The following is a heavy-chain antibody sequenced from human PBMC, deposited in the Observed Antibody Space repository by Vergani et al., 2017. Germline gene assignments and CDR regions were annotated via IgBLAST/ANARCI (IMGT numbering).Heavy chain of an antibody. CDR1: GFSLSTSGVG. Sequence: QITLKESGPTLVKPTQTLTLTCTFSGFSLSTSGVGVGWIRQPPGKALEWLALIYWDDDKRYSPSLKSRLTITKDTSKSQVVLTMTNMDPVDTATYYCAHRRLVVVPAAIEVGWFDPWGQGTLVTVSS. CDR2: IYWDDDK. D-gene: IGHD2-2*02. V-gene: IGHV2-5*02. CDR3: AHRRLVVVPAAIEVGWFDP. J-gene: IGHJ5*02.